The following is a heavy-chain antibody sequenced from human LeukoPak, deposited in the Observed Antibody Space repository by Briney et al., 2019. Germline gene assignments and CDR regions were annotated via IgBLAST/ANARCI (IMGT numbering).Heavy chain of an antibody. Sequence: PSETLSLTCTVSGGSISSYYWGWIRQPPGKGLEWIGSIYHSGSTYYNPSLKSRVTISVDTAKNQFSLKLSSVTAADTAVYYCARRNYDFWSGYWFDPWGQGTLVTVSS. CDR2: IYHSGST. D-gene: IGHD3-3*01. V-gene: IGHV4-38-2*02. J-gene: IGHJ5*02. CDR3: ARRNYDFWSGYWFDP. CDR1: GGSISSYY.